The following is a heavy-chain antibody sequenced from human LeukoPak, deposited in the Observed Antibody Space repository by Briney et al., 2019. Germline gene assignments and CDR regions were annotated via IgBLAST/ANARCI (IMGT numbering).Heavy chain of an antibody. V-gene: IGHV3-9*02. D-gene: IGHD6-13*01. CDR1: GFTSHDYA. Sequence: GGSLRLSCAASGFTSHDYAMHWVRQAPGKGLEWDSGFSWNGAGIGYADSVKGRFTISRDNAKNSLYLHMNSLRAEDTALYYCAKGWNNSSWYAGYYDFWGQGTLVTVSS. CDR2: FSWNGAGI. CDR3: AKGWNNSSWYAGYYDF. J-gene: IGHJ4*02.